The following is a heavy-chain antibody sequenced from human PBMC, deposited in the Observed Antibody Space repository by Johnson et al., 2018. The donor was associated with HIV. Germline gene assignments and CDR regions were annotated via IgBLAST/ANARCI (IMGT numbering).Heavy chain of an antibody. CDR1: GFTISTFW. D-gene: IGHD6-6*01. CDR3: ARAQLLADDAFNN. V-gene: IGHV3-74*02. Sequence: MMLVESGGALVQPGGSLRLSCEVSGFTISTFWMHWVRQVPGQGLMWVSRISGDGSSSSYADSVKGRFTISVDNAKNTLYLQLNSLRVEDTAIYYCARAQLLADDAFNNWGQGTMVTVSS. CDR2: ISGDGSSS. J-gene: IGHJ3*02.